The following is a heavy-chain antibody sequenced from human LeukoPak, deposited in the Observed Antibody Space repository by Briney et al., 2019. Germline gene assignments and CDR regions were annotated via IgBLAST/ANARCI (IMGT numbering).Heavy chain of an antibody. CDR1: GFTVSSNY. V-gene: IGHV3-66*01. D-gene: IGHD3-22*01. Sequence: GGSLRLSCAASGFTVSSNYMNWVRQAPEKGLEWVSLIYSGGSTHCADSVKGRFTISRDNSKNTLYLQMNSLRAEDTAVYYCARGGDSSYYGDYWGQGTLVTVSS. J-gene: IGHJ4*02. CDR3: ARGGDSSYYGDY. CDR2: IYSGGST.